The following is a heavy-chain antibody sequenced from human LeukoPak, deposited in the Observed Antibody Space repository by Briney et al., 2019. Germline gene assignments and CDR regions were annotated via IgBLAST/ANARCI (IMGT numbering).Heavy chain of an antibody. V-gene: IGHV3-23*01. J-gene: IGHJ4*02. CDR1: GFTFSSYG. CDR3: AREATSYYDSSGYFDY. CDR2: ISGSGGST. D-gene: IGHD3-22*01. Sequence: HPGGSLRLACAASGFTFSSYGMSWVRQAPGKGLEWVSAISGSGGSTYCADSVKGRFTISRDNSKNTLYLQMNSLRAEDTAVYYCAREATSYYDSSGYFDYWGQGTLVTVSS.